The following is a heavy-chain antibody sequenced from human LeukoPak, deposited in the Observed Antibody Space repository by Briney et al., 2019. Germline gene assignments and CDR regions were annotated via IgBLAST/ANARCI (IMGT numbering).Heavy chain of an antibody. J-gene: IGHJ4*02. CDR3: TTDRRGAGIVAHGTWTFDY. D-gene: IGHD6-13*01. CDR1: GFSFSDAW. CDR2: IKLETDDGTT. Sequence: PGGSLRLSCAASGFSFSDAWMSWVRQAPGKGLEWVGRIKLETDDGTTDYAAPVKGRFTVSRDDSKNTLYLQINRLKTEDTAVYYCTTDRRGAGIVAHGTWTFDYWGQGTLVTVSS. V-gene: IGHV3-15*01.